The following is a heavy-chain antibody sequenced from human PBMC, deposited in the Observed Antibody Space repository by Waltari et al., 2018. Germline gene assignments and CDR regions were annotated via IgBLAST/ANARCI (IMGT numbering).Heavy chain of an antibody. CDR1: GYSISSGYY. D-gene: IGHD3-10*02. Sequence: QVQLQESGPGLVKPSETLSLPCAVPGYSISSGYYWGWIRQPPGKGREWFGSIYHSGSTYYNPSLKSRVTISVDTSKNQFSLKLSSVTAADTAVYYCARGLRSWGQGTLVTVSS. CDR2: IYHSGST. J-gene: IGHJ4*02. CDR3: ARGLRS. V-gene: IGHV4-38-2*01.